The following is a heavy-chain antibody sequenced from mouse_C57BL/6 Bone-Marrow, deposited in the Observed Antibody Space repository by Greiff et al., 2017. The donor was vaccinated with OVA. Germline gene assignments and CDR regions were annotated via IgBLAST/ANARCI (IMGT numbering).Heavy chain of an antibody. CDR3: ARQDYYGSSYRYWYFDV. Sequence: EVQLVESGGGLVKPGGSLKLSCAASGFTFSSYTMSWVRQTPEKRLEWVATISGGGGNTYYPDSVKGRFTISRDNAKNTLYLQMSSLRSEDTALYYCARQDYYGSSYRYWYFDVWGTGTTVTVSS. D-gene: IGHD1-1*01. CDR1: GFTFSSYT. CDR2: ISGGGGNT. J-gene: IGHJ1*03. V-gene: IGHV5-9*01.